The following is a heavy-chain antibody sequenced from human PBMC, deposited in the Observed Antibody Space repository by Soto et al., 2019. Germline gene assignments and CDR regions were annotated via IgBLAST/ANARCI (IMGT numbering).Heavy chain of an antibody. D-gene: IGHD5-12*01. CDR2: ISYDGSNK. V-gene: IGHV3-30-3*01. CDR3: TIHYYRIYSGYGFSIDV. J-gene: IGHJ6*02. CDR1: GFTFSSYA. Sequence: QVQLVESGGGVVQPGRSLRLSCAASGFTFSSYAMHWVRQAPGKGLEWVAVISYDGSNKYYADSVKGRFTISRDNSKNTLYLQMNSLRSEDTAVYYCTIHYYRIYSGYGFSIDVWGQGTTVTVSS.